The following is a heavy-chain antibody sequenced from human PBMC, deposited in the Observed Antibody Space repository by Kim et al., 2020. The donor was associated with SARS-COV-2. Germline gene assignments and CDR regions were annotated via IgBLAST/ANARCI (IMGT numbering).Heavy chain of an antibody. J-gene: IGHJ4*02. CDR3: AKVSGRGVGAIDY. V-gene: IGHV3-23*03. Sequence: YADSWKGRFTISRDNSKNTLYLQMNSLRAEDTAVYYCAKVSGRGVGAIDYWGQGTLVTVSS. D-gene: IGHD1-26*01.